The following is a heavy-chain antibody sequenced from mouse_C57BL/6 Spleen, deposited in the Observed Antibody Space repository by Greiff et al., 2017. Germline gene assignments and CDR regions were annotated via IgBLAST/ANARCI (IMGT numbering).Heavy chain of an antibody. CDR2: IYPGCGSD. CDR1: GFTFTSYW. D-gene: IGHD2-2*01. CDR3: ARRNYVYPMDY. J-gene: IGHJ4*01. V-gene: IGHV1-55*01. Sequence: VQLQQPGAELVQPAPSVKMSCTASGFTFTSYWITWVKQRPGPGLEWIGDIYPGCGSDNYNEKFKSKATLTVDTSSSTAYMQLSSLTSEDSAVYYCARRNYVYPMDYWGQGTSVTVSS.